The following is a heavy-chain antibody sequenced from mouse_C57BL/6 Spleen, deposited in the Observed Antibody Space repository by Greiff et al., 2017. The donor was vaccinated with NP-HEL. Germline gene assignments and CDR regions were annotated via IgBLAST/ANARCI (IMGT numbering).Heavy chain of an antibody. Sequence: EVKLQESGGGLVKPGGSLKLSCAASGFTFSSYAMSWVRQTPEKRLEWVATISDGGSYTYYPDNVKGRFTISRDNAKNNLYLQMSHLKSEDTAMYYCARDTTMVRNYFDYWGQGTTLTVSS. CDR2: ISDGGSYT. V-gene: IGHV5-4*01. CDR3: ARDTTMVRNYFDY. J-gene: IGHJ2*01. D-gene: IGHD2-2*01. CDR1: GFTFSSYA.